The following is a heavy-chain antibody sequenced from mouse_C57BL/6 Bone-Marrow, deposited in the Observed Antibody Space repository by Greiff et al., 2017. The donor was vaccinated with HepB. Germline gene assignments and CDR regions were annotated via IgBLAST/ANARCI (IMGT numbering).Heavy chain of an antibody. CDR2: ISSGSSTI. CDR3: ARGATVVATDAWFAY. D-gene: IGHD1-1*01. Sequence: LQESGGGLVKPGGSLKLSCAASGFTFSDYGMHWVRQAPEKGLEWVAYISSGSSTIYYADTVKGRFTISRDNAKNTLFLQMTSLRSEDTAMYYCARGATVVATDAWFAYWGQGTLVTVSA. CDR1: GFTFSDYG. V-gene: IGHV5-17*01. J-gene: IGHJ3*01.